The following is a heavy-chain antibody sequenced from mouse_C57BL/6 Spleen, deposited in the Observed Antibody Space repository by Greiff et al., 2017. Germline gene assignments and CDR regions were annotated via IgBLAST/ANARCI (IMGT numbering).Heavy chain of an antibody. V-gene: IGHV1-80*01. J-gene: IGHJ2*01. Sequence: QVQLKESGAELVKHGASVKISCKASGYAFSSYWMTWVKQRPGKGLVWIGQIYPGDGDTNYNCKVKGKATRTADKSSSTAYRQLSSLTSEDSAVYFCARSSNYVYWGQGTTLTVSS. D-gene: IGHD2-5*01. CDR1: GYAFSSYW. CDR2: IYPGDGDT. CDR3: ARSSNYVY.